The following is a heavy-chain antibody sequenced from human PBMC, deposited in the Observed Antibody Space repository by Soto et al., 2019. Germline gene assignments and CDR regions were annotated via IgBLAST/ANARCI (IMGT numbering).Heavy chain of an antibody. V-gene: IGHV5-10-1*01. CDR1: GYSFTSYW. CDR2: IDPSDSYT. D-gene: IGHD2-2*02. J-gene: IGHJ6*02. Sequence: GESLKIYCKGSGYSFTSYWISWVRQMPGKGLEWMGRIDPSDSYTNYSPSFQGHVTIPADKSISTAYLQWSSLKASDTAMYYCARVVVPAAILRRGYYYGMDVWGQGTTVTVSS. CDR3: ARVVVPAAILRRGYYYGMDV.